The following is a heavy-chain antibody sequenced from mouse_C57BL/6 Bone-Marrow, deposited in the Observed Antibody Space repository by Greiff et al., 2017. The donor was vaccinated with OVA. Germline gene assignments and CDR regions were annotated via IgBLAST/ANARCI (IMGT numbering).Heavy chain of an antibody. J-gene: IGHJ1*03. CDR1: GFTFSSYG. D-gene: IGHD2-1*01. Sequence: EVKLMESGGDLVKPGGSLKLSCAASGFTFSSYGMAWVRQTPDKRLEWVATISSGGSYTYYPDTVTGRLTISRDNAKNTLYLQMSSLKSEDTAMYYCATHMVPRCWYFDVGYTGTAVTVSS. CDR2: ISSGGSYT. CDR3: ATHMVPRCWYFDV. V-gene: IGHV5-6*01.